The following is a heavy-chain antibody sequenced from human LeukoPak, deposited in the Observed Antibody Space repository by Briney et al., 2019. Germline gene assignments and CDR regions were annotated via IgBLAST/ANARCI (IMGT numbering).Heavy chain of an antibody. CDR1: GFTFSTYN. J-gene: IGHJ4*02. Sequence: GGSLRLSCAASGFTFSTYNMNWVRQAPGKGLEWVSYISSSSSPIYYADSVTGRFTISRDNAKNSLSLQMNSLRAEDTAVYYCVREIIRLGQDDYFDYWGQGTLVTVSS. CDR2: ISSSSSPI. V-gene: IGHV3-48*04. D-gene: IGHD3-3*02. CDR3: VREIIRLGQDDYFDY.